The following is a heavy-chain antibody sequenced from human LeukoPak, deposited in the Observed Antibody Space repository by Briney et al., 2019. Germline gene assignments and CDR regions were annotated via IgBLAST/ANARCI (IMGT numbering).Heavy chain of an antibody. CDR2: IRYDGSDQ. J-gene: IGHJ4*02. CDR1: GFTFVSYG. V-gene: IGHV3-30*02. Sequence: PGGSLRLSCATPGFTFVSYGMHWVRQAPGKGLEWVTFIRYDGSDQAYADSVKGRFTISRDNSKNTFYLHMTSLRREDTAVYYCAKDAHYLFGGKRDFYFDYWGQGALVTVSS. CDR3: AKDAHYLFGGKRDFYFDY. D-gene: IGHD4-23*01.